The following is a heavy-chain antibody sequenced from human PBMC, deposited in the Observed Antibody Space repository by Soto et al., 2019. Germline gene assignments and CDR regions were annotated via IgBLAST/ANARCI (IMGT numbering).Heavy chain of an antibody. CDR1: GFTFISYA. Sequence: VSLQLSCAASGFTFISYAMSWVRQAPGKGLEWVSAISGSGGSTYYADSVKGRFTISRDNSKNTLYLQMNSLRAEDTAVYYCARKIAAAVKYYFDYWGQGTLVTVSS. V-gene: IGHV3-23*01. D-gene: IGHD6-13*01. J-gene: IGHJ4*02. CDR3: ARKIAAAVKYYFDY. CDR2: ISGSGGST.